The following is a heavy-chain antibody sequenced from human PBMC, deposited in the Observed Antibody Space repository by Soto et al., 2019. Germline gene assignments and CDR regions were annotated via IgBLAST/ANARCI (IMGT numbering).Heavy chain of an antibody. D-gene: IGHD6-6*01. V-gene: IGHV1-69*01. Sequence: QVQLGQSGAEVKKPGSSVKVSCKASGGTFSSYAIGWVRQAPGQGLEWMGGNIPIFGTANYAQKFQGRVTITADESTSTAYMELSSLRSEDTAVYYCARGGSIAARLVGYYYYGMDVWGQGTTVTVSS. CDR3: ARGGSIAARLVGYYYYGMDV. J-gene: IGHJ6*02. CDR1: GGTFSSYA. CDR2: NIPIFGTA.